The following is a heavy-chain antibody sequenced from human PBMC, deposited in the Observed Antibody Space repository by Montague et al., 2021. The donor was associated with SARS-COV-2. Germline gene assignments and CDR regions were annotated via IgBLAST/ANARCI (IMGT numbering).Heavy chain of an antibody. Sequence: TLSLTCTVSGGSISSSNYYWDWIRQPPGKGLEWIGSIYDSGSTYYNPSLKSRVTISVDTSKSHFSLKLSSVTAADTAVYYCARRGRKLLPVATTIGGFDIWGQGTMVTVSS. V-gene: IGHV4-39*02. J-gene: IGHJ3*02. CDR1: GGSISSSNYY. CDR2: IYDSGST. D-gene: IGHD5-12*01. CDR3: ARRGRKLLPVATTIGGFDI.